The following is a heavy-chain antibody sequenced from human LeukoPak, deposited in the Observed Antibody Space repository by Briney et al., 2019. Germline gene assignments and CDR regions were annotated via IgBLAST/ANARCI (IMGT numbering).Heavy chain of an antibody. CDR3: ARVLMVRGVILWSFDT. Sequence: ASVKVSCKASGYTFTSFDINFVRQAPGQGLEWMGWINPNSGGTNYAQKFQGRVTMTRDTSISTAYMELSRLRSDDTAVYYCARVLMVRGVILWSFDTWGHGTLVTVSS. D-gene: IGHD3-10*01. CDR1: GYTFTSFD. J-gene: IGHJ5*01. V-gene: IGHV1-2*02. CDR2: INPNSGGT.